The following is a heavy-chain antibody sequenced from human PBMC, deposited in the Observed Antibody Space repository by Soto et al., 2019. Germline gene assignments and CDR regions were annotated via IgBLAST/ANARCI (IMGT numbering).Heavy chain of an antibody. V-gene: IGHV3-23*01. CDR2: ISGSGGST. CDR3: ARRRDCSSTSCYVRAYYYYYYYMDV. J-gene: IGHJ6*03. D-gene: IGHD2-2*01. Sequence: GGSLRLSCAASGFTFSSYAMSWVRQAPGKGLEWVSAISGSGGSTYYADSVKGRFTISRDNSKNTLYLQMNSLRAEDTAVYYCARRRDCSSTSCYVRAYYYYYYYMDVWGKGTTVTVSS. CDR1: GFTFSSYA.